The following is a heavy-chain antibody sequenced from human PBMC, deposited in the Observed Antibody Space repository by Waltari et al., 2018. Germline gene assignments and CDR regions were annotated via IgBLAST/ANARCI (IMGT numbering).Heavy chain of an antibody. CDR3: ARSPVGSGSYTPGNGMDV. Sequence: QVQLVQSGAEVKKPGSSVKVSCKASGGTFSSYAISWVRQAPGQGLEWMGGFIPIFGTANYAQKFQGRVTITADESTSTAYMELSSLRSEDTAVYYCARSPVGSGSYTPGNGMDVWGQGTTVTVSS. CDR2: FIPIFGTA. D-gene: IGHD3-10*01. CDR1: GGTFSSYA. V-gene: IGHV1-69*01. J-gene: IGHJ6*02.